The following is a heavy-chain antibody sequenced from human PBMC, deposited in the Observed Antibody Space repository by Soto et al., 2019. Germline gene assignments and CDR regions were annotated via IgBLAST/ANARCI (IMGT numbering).Heavy chain of an antibody. D-gene: IGHD3-22*01. CDR2: INPSCGST. Sequence: ASVKVSCKASGYTFTSYYIHWVRQAPLQVLEWMVIINPSCGSTSYAQKFQGRVTMTRDTSTSTVYMELSSLRSEDTAVYYCARTYYYDSSGPKRSKAQIGAFGIWGQGTMVTVSS. CDR1: GYTFTSYY. V-gene: IGHV1-46*01. J-gene: IGHJ3*02. CDR3: ARTYYYDSSGPKRSKAQIGAFGI.